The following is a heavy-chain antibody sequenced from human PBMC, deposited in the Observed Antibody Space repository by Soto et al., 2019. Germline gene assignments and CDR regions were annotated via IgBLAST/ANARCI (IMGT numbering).Heavy chain of an antibody. CDR2: IYYSGST. J-gene: IGHJ4*02. D-gene: IGHD5-18*01. CDR3: ARSGYSYGPNPLLY. CDR1: GGSISNSY. Sequence: SETLSLTCTVSGGSISNSYWSWIRQSPGKGLEWIGYIYYSGSTYYNPSLKSRVTISVDTSKNQFSLKLSSVTAADTAVYYCARSGYSYGPNPLLYWGQGTLVTVSS. V-gene: IGHV4-59*06.